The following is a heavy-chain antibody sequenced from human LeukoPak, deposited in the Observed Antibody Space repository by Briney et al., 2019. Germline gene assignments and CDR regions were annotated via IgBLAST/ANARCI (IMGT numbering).Heavy chain of an antibody. CDR3: AREGGSFFLGNWFDP. CDR2: TYYRAKWYN. D-gene: IGHD1-26*01. CDR1: GDSVSSNSAA. J-gene: IGHJ5*02. V-gene: IGHV6-1*01. Sequence: SQTLSLTCAISGDSVSSNSAAWNWIRQSPSRGLEWLGRTYYRAKWYNDYAVSVKSRITINPDTAKNKFSLQLNSVTPEDTAVYYCAREGGSFFLGNWFDPWGQGTLVTVSS.